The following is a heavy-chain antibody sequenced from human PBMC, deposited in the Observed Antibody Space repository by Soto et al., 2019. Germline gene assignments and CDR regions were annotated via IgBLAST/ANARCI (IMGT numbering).Heavy chain of an antibody. CDR3: ARGRRDILLVGWFDP. D-gene: IGHD2-8*01. CDR2: INNSGIT. J-gene: IGHJ5*02. CDR1: GGSFSDYY. V-gene: IGHV4-34*01. Sequence: PSETLSLTCAVSGGSFSDYYRSWIRQPPGKGLEWVGEINNSGITTYNPSLKSRVTRSVDTSKNQYSLKLSSVTAADTAVYYCARGRRDILLVGWFDPWGQGTLVTVSS.